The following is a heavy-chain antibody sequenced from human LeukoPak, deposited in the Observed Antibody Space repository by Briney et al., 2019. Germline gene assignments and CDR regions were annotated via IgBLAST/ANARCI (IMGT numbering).Heavy chain of an antibody. D-gene: IGHD2-21*01. CDR3: ARIKSQGVVVPLLRSTYYFDY. CDR1: GFTFSDYY. V-gene: IGHV3-11*04. J-gene: IGHJ4*02. CDR2: ISSSGSTI. Sequence: PGGSLRLSCAASGFTFSDYYMSWIRQAPGKALEWVSYISSSGSTIYYADSVKGRFTISRDNAKNSLYLQMNSLRAEDTAVYYCARIKSQGVVVPLLRSTYYFDYWGQGTLVTVSS.